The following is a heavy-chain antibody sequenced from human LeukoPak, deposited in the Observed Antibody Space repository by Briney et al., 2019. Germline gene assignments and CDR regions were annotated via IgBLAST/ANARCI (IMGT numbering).Heavy chain of an antibody. CDR2: IRYDGSNK. J-gene: IGHJ4*02. V-gene: IGHV3-30*02. Sequence: PGGSLRLSCAASGFTFSSYGMHWVSQAPSKGLEWVTFIRYDGSNKLYADSMKGRFTISRDNAKNTVYLQLSSLRAEDTAMYYCAKDNYYGDFKFTTIVGLDWGQGTRVTVSS. CDR1: GFTFSSYG. D-gene: IGHD4-17*01. CDR3: AKDNYYGDFKFTTIVGLD.